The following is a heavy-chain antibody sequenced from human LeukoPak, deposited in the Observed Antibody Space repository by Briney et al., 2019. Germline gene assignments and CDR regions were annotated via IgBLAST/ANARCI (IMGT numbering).Heavy chain of an antibody. D-gene: IGHD3-10*01. J-gene: IGHJ4*02. CDR3: AANSADYNTLGSSYKV. V-gene: IGHV4-39*07. CDR2: IYYSGST. Sequence: SETLSLTCTVSGGSISSSHYYWDWIRQPPGKGLEWIGNIYYSGSTYYNPSLKSRVTISVDTSKNQFSLKLSSVTAADTAVYYCAANSADYNTLGSSYKVWGQGTLVTVSS. CDR1: GGSISSSHYY.